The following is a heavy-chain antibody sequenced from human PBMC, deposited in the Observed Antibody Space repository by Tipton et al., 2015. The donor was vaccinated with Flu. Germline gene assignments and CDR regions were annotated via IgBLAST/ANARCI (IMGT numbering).Heavy chain of an antibody. CDR2: IKQDGSEK. CDR1: GFTFSSYW. CDR3: AKMPGFDY. D-gene: IGHD2-2*01. V-gene: IGHV3-7*01. Sequence: AVSGFTFSSYWMSWVRQAPGKGLEWVANIKQDGSEKYYVDSVKGRFTISRDNAKNSLYLQMNSLRAEDTAVYYCAKMPGFDYWGQGTLVTVSP. J-gene: IGHJ4*02.